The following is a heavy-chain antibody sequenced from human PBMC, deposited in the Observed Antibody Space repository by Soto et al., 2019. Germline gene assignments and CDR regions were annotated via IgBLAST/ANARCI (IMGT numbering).Heavy chain of an antibody. CDR2: IKSKTDGGTT. Sequence: PGGSLRLSCAASGFTFSNAWMNWVRQAPGKGLEWVGRIKSKTDGGTTDYAAPVKGRFTISRDDSKNTLYLQMNSLKTEDTAVYYCTTDGVRYFDWLASYYYYGMDVWGQGTTVTVSS. J-gene: IGHJ6*02. D-gene: IGHD3-9*01. V-gene: IGHV3-15*07. CDR1: GFTFSNAW. CDR3: TTDGVRYFDWLASYYYYGMDV.